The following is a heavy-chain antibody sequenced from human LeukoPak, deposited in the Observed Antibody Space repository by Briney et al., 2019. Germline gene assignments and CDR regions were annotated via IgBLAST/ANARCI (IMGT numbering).Heavy chain of an antibody. J-gene: IGHJ4*02. CDR1: GGSISSYY. Sequence: TETLSLTCTVSGGSISSYYWSWIRQPPGKGLEWIGYIYYSGSTNYNPSFKSRVTISVDTSKNQFSLKLSSVTAADTAVYYCARDRVASPWYYFDSWGQGTLVTVSS. CDR3: ARDRVASPWYYFDS. CDR2: IYYSGST. D-gene: IGHD3-3*02. V-gene: IGHV4-59*01.